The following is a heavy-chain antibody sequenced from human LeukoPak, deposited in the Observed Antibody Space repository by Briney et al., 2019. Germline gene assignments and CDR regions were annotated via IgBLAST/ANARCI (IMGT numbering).Heavy chain of an antibody. J-gene: IGHJ4*02. CDR1: GFTFSSYA. D-gene: IGHD5-18*01. V-gene: IGHV3-30-3*01. CDR3: AKDDGYSYGYFDS. CDR2: ISYDGSNK. Sequence: PGGSLRLSCAASGFTFSSYAMHWVRQAPGKGLEWVAVISYDGSNKYYADSVKGRFTISRDNSKNTLYLQMNSLRAEDTAVYYCAKDDGYSYGYFDSWGQGTLVAVSS.